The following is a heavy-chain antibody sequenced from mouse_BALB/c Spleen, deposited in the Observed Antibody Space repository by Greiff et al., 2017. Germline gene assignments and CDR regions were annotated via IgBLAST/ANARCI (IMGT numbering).Heavy chain of an antibody. CDR2: IWAGGST. Sequence: QVQLKESGPGLVAPSQSLSITCTVSGFSLTSYGVHWVRQPPGKGLEWLGVIWAGGSTNYNSALMSRLSISKDNSKSQVFLKMNSLQTDDTAMYYCARGGRYDGTGYAMDYWGQGTSVTVSS. CDR3: ARGGRYDGTGYAMDY. D-gene: IGHD2-14*01. V-gene: IGHV2-9*02. CDR1: GFSLTSYG. J-gene: IGHJ4*01.